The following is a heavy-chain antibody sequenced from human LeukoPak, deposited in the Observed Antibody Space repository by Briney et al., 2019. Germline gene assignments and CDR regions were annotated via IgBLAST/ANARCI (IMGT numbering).Heavy chain of an antibody. CDR3: SRAYTYGYSNYASYAAFDI. CDR2: ISIYGSAI. J-gene: IGHJ3*02. Sequence: GGSLRLSCAASGFTFSSYGINWVRQAPGKGLERVSFISIYGSAIYYADSVQGRLTISRDNAKNSLYLQMNSLRADATAAFYYSRAYTYGYSNYASYAAFDIWGQGTLVTVSS. D-gene: IGHD4-11*01. V-gene: IGHV3-48*03. CDR1: GFTFSSYG.